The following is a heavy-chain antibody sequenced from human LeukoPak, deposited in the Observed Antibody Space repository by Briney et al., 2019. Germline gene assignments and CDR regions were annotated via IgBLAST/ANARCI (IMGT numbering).Heavy chain of an antibody. V-gene: IGHV4-59*12. J-gene: IGHJ4*02. CDR2: IYYSGST. Sequence: PSETLSLTCTVSGGSISSYYWSWIRQPPGKGLEWIGYIYYSGSTNYNPSLKSRVTISVDTSKNQFSLKLSSVTAADTAVYYCARGPPRGIAAAGPDSGQYFDYWGQGTLVTVSS. CDR3: ARGPPRGIAAAGPDSGQYFDY. CDR1: GGSISSYY. D-gene: IGHD6-13*01.